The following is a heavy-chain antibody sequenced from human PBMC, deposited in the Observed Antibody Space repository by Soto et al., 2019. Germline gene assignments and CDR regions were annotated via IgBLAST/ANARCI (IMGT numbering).Heavy chain of an antibody. CDR3: ARQGIHLWSPYNWFDP. V-gene: IGHV4-39*01. J-gene: IGHJ5*02. CDR1: GGSISSGSYY. CDR2: VYYSGTT. D-gene: IGHD5-18*01. Sequence: QLQLQESGPGLVKPSETLSLTCTVSGGSISSGSYYWGWIRQPPGKGLEWIGSVYYSGTTYYNPSLKSRVTISVDTSKNQFSLKLTSVTAADTAVYFCARQGIHLWSPYNWFDPWGQGTLVTVSS.